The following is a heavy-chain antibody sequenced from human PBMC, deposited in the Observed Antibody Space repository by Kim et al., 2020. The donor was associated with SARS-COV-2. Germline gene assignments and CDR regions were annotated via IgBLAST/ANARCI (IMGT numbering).Heavy chain of an antibody. CDR3: ARAISGTWSDDVDY. Sequence: GGSLRLSCAASGFDFSYYNMHWVRQAPGKGLEWVAFICYESGSKYYAASVKGRFTISRDKSKNTLYLLMNSLRAEDTAVYFCARAISGTWSDDVDYWGQGTPVTVSS. CDR1: GFDFSYYN. J-gene: IGHJ4*02. V-gene: IGHV3-33*08. D-gene: IGHD2-15*01. CDR2: ICYESGSK.